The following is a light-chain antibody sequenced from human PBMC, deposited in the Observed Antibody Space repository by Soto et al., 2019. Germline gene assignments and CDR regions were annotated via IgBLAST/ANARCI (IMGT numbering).Light chain of an antibody. J-gene: IGKJ4*01. CDR2: DAS. V-gene: IGKV3-11*01. CDR1: QSVSSY. Sequence: EIVLTQSPATLSLSPGERATLSCRASQSVSSYLAWYQQRPGQAPRLLIYDASNRAAGVPARFSGSGSGTDFTLTISSLEPEDFAVYYCQQRSKSFGGGTKVDIK. CDR3: QQRSKS.